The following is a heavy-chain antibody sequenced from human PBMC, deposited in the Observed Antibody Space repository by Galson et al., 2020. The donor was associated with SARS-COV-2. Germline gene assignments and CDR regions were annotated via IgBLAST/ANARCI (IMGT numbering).Heavy chain of an antibody. V-gene: IGHV5-51*01. CDR2: IYPGDSDT. J-gene: IGHJ4*02. CDR3: ARNQTVIGSRRHGDY. D-gene: IGHD1-26*01. CDR1: GYSFTSYW. Sequence: GESLKISCKGSGYSFTSYWIGWVRQVPGKGLEWMGLIYPGDSDTRYSPSFQGQVTISADKSISTAYLQWSSLKASDTAMYYCARNQTVIGSRRHGDYWGQGTLVTVSS.